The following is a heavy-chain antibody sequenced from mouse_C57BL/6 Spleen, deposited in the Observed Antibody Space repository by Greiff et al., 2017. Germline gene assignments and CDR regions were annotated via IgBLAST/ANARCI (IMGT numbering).Heavy chain of an antibody. Sequence: EVHLVESGGGLVQPGGSLKLSCAASGFTFSDYYMYWVRQTPEKRLEWVAYISNGGGSTYYPDTVKGRFTISRDNAKNTLYLQVSRLKSEDTAMYYCATLYSNYENAMDYWGQGTSVTVSS. CDR1: GFTFSDYY. CDR2: ISNGGGST. CDR3: ATLYSNYENAMDY. V-gene: IGHV5-12*01. D-gene: IGHD2-5*01. J-gene: IGHJ4*01.